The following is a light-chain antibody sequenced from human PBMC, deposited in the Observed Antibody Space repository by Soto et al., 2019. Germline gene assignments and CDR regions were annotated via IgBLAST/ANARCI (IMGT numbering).Light chain of an antibody. Sequence: DIQMTQSPSSLTASVGDIISITCRASQSISSYLSWYQQNPGKAPILLIYGAANLQSGVPSRFSGSGSEPGFTLTISSLQPEEVETYYCQQRYTAPRTFGHGTKLEIK. CDR1: QSISSY. CDR3: QQRYTAPRT. CDR2: GAA. V-gene: IGKV1-39*01. J-gene: IGKJ2*01.